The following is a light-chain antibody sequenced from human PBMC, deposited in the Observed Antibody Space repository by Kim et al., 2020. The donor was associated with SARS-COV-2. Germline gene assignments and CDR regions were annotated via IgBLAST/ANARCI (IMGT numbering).Light chain of an antibody. J-gene: IGLJ2*01. CDR1: SLRSYY. Sequence: SSELTKDPAVSVALGQTVRITCQGDSLRSYYASWYQQKPGQAPVLVIYGKNNRPSGIPDRFSGSSSGNTASLTITGAQAEDEADYYCNSRDSSGPVVFGGGTKLTVL. V-gene: IGLV3-19*01. CDR2: GKN. CDR3: NSRDSSGPVV.